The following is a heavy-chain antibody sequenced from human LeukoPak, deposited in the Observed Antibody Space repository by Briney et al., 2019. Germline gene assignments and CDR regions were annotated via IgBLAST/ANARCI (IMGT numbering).Heavy chain of an antibody. V-gene: IGHV3-15*01. CDR3: TTRTNWGGYYFDY. D-gene: IGHD3-16*01. CDR2: IKSKTDGGTT. CDR1: GFTFSNAW. J-gene: IGHJ4*02. Sequence: GGSLRLSCAASGFTFSNAWMSWVRQAPGKGLEWVSRIKSKTDGGTTDYAAPVKGRFTISRDDSKNTLYLQMNSLKTEDTAVYYCTTRTNWGGYYFDYWGQGTLVTVSS.